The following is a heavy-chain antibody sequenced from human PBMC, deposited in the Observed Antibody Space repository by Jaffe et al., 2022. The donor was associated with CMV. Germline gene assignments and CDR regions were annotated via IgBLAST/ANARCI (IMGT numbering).Heavy chain of an antibody. CDR3: AREIGCIGGNCYPEYFQH. D-gene: IGHD2-15*01. Sequence: EVQLVESGGGLVQPGGSLRLSCAASGFTFSNFWMHWVRQVPGKGLVWVSRLNNDGSSPSYADSVKGRFTISRDNAKNTLYLEMNSLRAEDTALYYCAREIGCIGGNCYPEYFQHWGQGTLVTVSS. J-gene: IGHJ1*01. V-gene: IGHV3-74*01. CDR1: GFTFSNFW. CDR2: LNNDGSSP.